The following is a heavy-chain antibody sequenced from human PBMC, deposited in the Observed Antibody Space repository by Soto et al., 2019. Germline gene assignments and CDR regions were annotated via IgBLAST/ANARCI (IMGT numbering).Heavy chain of an antibody. CDR3: TRHTGYDSILDY. V-gene: IGHV5-10-1*01. Sequence: GQALKISVPVSGDPVPVHWFSWVRPMPGKGLEWMGRIDPSDSYTDYSPTVQGHVTMSADKSINTAYLQWSSLQASDTAVYYCTRHTGYDSILDYWGQGTPVTFSS. CDR1: GDPVPVHW. J-gene: IGHJ4*02. CDR2: IDPSDSYT. D-gene: IGHD5-12*01.